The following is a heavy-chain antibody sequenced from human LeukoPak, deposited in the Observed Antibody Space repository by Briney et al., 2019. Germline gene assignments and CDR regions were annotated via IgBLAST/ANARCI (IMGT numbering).Heavy chain of an antibody. CDR2: INPNSGGT. D-gene: IGHD3-10*01. J-gene: IGHJ3*02. Sequence: ASVKVSCKASGYTFTGYYMHWVRQAPGQGLEWMGWINPNSGGTNYAEKFQGRVTMTRDTSISTAYMELSRLRSDDTAVYYCAKNVWFGESSDAFNIWGQGTLVTVSS. V-gene: IGHV1-2*02. CDR3: AKNVWFGESSDAFNI. CDR1: GYTFTGYY.